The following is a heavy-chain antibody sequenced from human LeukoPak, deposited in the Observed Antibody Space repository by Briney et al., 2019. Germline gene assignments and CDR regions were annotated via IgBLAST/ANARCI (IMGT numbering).Heavy chain of an antibody. CDR2: TSSSDAGT. Sequence: PGGSLRLSCAGSGFIFRSYHMNWVRQAPGKGLEWVSATSSSDAGTYHAESVRGRFTISRDNSKNTLYLQMNSLRADDAAVYYCARAPVTSCRGAFCYPFDIWGQGTLVTVSS. CDR1: GFIFRSYH. D-gene: IGHD2-15*01. CDR3: ARAPVTSCRGAFCYPFDI. V-gene: IGHV3-23*01. J-gene: IGHJ4*02.